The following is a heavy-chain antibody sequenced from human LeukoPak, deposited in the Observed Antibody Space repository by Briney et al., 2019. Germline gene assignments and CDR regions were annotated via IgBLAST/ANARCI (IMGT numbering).Heavy chain of an antibody. D-gene: IGHD6-13*01. V-gene: IGHV5-51*01. CDR1: GYSFTSYW. J-gene: IGHJ4*02. CDR3: ARRGSSSWYFDY. CDR2: IYPGDSDI. Sequence: GESLKISCKGSGYSFTSYWIGWVRQMPGKGLEWMGIIYPGDSDIKYSPSFQGQVTISADKSINTAYLQWNSLKASDTAMYYCARRGSSSWYFDYWGQGTLVTVSS.